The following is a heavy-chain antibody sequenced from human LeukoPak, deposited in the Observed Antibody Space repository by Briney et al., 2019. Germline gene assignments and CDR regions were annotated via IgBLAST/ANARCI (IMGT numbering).Heavy chain of an antibody. J-gene: IGHJ3*02. D-gene: IGHD6-19*01. CDR2: ISYDGSNK. Sequence: GGSLRLSCAASGFPFSSYGMHWVRQAPGKGLEWVAVISYDGSNKYYSDSVKGRFTISRDNSKNTLYMQMNSLRAEDTAVYYCAKLEVAGNNAFDIWGQGTMVTVSS. CDR3: AKLEVAGNNAFDI. V-gene: IGHV3-30*18. CDR1: GFPFSSYG.